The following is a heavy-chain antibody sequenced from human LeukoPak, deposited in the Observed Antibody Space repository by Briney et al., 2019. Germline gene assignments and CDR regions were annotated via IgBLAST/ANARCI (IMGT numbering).Heavy chain of an antibody. J-gene: IGHJ4*02. CDR2: LRGSVTT. CDR1: GGSITTHY. V-gene: IGHV4-59*11. CDR3: ATIKRGDIFGYFDF. D-gene: IGHD5-18*01. Sequence: SETLSLTCTVSGGSITTHYWSWIRQPPGKGLEWIAYLRGSVTTKDTPSLKSRVTLSADTSKNQYFLRLTSVTAADTAVYYCATIKRGDIFGYFDFWGQGILVTVSS.